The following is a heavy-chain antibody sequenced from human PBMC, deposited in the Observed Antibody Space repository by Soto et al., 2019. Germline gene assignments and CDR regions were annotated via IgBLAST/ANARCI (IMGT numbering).Heavy chain of an antibody. J-gene: IGHJ2*01. CDR2: ITNDATDT. CDR1: GFAFHAAW. V-gene: IGHV3-74*01. CDR3: ERGVQGSRYFDL. Sequence: PGGSLRLSCVTSGFAFHAAWMHWVRQVPEKGAVWVSRITNDATDTSYAELVIVRFTISRNTPQSTLYLQMNRPSVEYTAVYYWERGVQGSRYFDLWGRGTLVTVSS.